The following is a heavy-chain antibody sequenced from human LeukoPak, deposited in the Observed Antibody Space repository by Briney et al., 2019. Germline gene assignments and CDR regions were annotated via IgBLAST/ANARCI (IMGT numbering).Heavy chain of an antibody. CDR3: AKDGVMFASLIYWYMDV. Sequence: GGSLRLSCAASGFTFSSYAMSWVRQAPGKGLEWVSAISGSGGSTYYADSVKGRFTISRDNSKNTLYLQMNSLRAEDTAVFYCAKDGVMFASLIYWYMDVWGRGTTVTVSS. D-gene: IGHD3-10*02. CDR1: GFTFSSYA. CDR2: ISGSGGST. J-gene: IGHJ6*03. V-gene: IGHV3-23*01.